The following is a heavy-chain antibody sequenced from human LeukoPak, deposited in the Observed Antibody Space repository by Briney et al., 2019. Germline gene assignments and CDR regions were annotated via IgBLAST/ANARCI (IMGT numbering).Heavy chain of an antibody. V-gene: IGHV3-23*01. J-gene: IGHJ3*02. D-gene: IGHD4-17*01. CDR2: ISGSGGNT. Sequence: GSLRLSCAASGFTFSHYAMIWVRQAPGKGLERVSAISGSGGNTYYADSVKGRFTISRDNSKNTLFLQVNSLRAEDTAVYYCGKDPNGDYIGAFDMWGQGTMVTVSS. CDR1: GFTFSHYA. CDR3: GKDPNGDYIGAFDM.